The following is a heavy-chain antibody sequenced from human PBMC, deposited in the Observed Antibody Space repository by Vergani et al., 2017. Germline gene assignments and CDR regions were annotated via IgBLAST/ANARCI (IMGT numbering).Heavy chain of an antibody. CDR1: GFTFDDYT. CDR2: ISWDGGST. D-gene: IGHD5/OR15-5a*01. J-gene: IGHJ4*02. CDR3: VKREVYDSYDY. V-gene: IGHV3-43*01. Sequence: EVQLVESGGGLVQPGRSLRLSCAASGFTFDDYTMHWVRQAPGKGLEWVSLISWDGGSTYYADSVKGRFTISRDNSKNTLYLQMNSLKSEDTAVYYCVKREVYDSYDYWGQGTLVTVSS.